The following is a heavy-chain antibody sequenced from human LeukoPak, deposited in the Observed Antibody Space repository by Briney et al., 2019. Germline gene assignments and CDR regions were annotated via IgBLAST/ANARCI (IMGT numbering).Heavy chain of an antibody. CDR2: IYTSGST. Sequence: SETLSLTCTVSGGSISSGSYYWSWIRQPAGKGLEWIGRIYTSGSTNYNPSLKSRVTISVDTSKNQFSLKLSSVTAADTAVYYCARVLLGGDAFDIWGQGTMVTVSS. CDR3: ARVLLGGDAFDI. D-gene: IGHD3-10*01. V-gene: IGHV4-61*02. J-gene: IGHJ3*02. CDR1: GGSISSGSYY.